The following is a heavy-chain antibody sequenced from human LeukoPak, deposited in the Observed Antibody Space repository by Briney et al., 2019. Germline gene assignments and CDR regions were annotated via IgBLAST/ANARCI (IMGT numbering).Heavy chain of an antibody. CDR3: ARALGSGDVDTAMAKGHYYYYYYMDV. CDR1: GYTFTGYH. J-gene: IGHJ6*03. V-gene: IGHV1-2*02. CDR2: INPNSGGT. Sequence: ASVKVSCKASGYTFTGYHMHWVRQAPGQGLEWMGWINPNSGGTNYAQKFQGRVTMTRDTSISTAYMELSRLRSDDTAVYYCARALGSGDVDTAMAKGHYYYYYYMDVWGKGTTVTVSS. D-gene: IGHD5-18*01.